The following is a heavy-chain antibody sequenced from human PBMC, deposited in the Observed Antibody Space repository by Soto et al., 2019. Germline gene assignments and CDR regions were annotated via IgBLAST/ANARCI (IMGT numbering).Heavy chain of an antibody. CDR3: VRGGIVDP. CDR2: INHSGGT. D-gene: IGHD2-21*01. J-gene: IGHJ5*02. V-gene: IGHV4-34*01. Sequence: SETLSLTCAVSGGSFKGCFWTWIRQPPGKGLEWIGEINHSGGTNYNPSLKSRVTISVDTSKNQFSLKLTSVTAADTAVYYCVRGGIVDPWGQGTLVTVSS. CDR1: GGSFKGCF.